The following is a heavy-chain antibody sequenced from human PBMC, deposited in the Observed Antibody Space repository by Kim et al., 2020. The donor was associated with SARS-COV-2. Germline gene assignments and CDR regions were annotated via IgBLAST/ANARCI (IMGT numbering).Heavy chain of an antibody. V-gene: IGHV4-31*03. CDR2: IYYSGST. D-gene: IGHD3-22*01. CDR3: ARDHDYYDSSGYYLRWFDP. Sequence: SETLSLTCTVSGGSISSGGYYWSWIRQHPGKGLEWIGYIYYSGSTYYNPFLKSRVTITVDTSKNQFFLKLSSVTAADTAVYYCARDHDYYDSSGYYLRWFDPWGQGTLVTVSS. J-gene: IGHJ5*02. CDR1: GGSISSGGYY.